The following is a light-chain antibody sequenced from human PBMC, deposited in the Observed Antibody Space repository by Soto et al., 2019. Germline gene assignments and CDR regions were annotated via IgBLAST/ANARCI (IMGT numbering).Light chain of an antibody. CDR2: EVT. CDR3: NSLRVNHLYV. CDR1: SSDVGRYNT. J-gene: IGLJ1*01. V-gene: IGLV2-14*01. Sequence: QSVLTQPASVSGSPGRTITISCTGTSSDVGRYNTVSWYQHHPGKAPKLIIYEVTHRPAGISDRFSASKSGNTASLTISGLRAEDEADYYCNSLRVNHLYVFGSGTKVTV.